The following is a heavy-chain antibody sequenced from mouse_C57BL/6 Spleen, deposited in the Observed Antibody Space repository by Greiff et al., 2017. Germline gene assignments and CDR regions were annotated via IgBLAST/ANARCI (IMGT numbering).Heavy chain of an antibody. J-gene: IGHJ2*01. Sequence: QVQLQQPGAELVRPGSSVKLSCKASGYTFTSYWMHWVKQRPIQGLEWIGNIDPSDSETHYNQKFKDKATLTVDKSSSTAYMQLSSLPSEDSAVYYCAREGDWDDNFDYWGQGTTLTVSS. CDR1: GYTFTSYW. CDR3: AREGDWDDNFDY. V-gene: IGHV1-52*01. D-gene: IGHD4-1*01. CDR2: IDPSDSET.